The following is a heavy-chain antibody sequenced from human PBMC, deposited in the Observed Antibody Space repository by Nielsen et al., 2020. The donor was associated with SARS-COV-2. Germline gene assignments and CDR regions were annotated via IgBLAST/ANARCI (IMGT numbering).Heavy chain of an antibody. Sequence: ASVKVSCKASGYTFTGYYMHWVRQAPGQGLEWMGWINAGNGNTKYSQKFQGRVTITRDTSASTAYMELSSLRSEDTAVYYCAREFSSWSLDDYWGQGTLVTVSS. CDR3: AREFSSWSLDDY. CDR1: GYTFTGYY. D-gene: IGHD6-13*01. J-gene: IGHJ4*02. CDR2: INAGNGNT. V-gene: IGHV1-3*01.